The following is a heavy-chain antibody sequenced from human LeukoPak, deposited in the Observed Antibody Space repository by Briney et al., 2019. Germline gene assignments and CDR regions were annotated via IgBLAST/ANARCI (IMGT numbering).Heavy chain of an antibody. D-gene: IGHD3-22*01. CDR1: GFTFGDYA. CDR3: TREAYDSSGYPYFDY. J-gene: IGHJ4*02. Sequence: GGSLRLSCTASGFTFGDYAMSWVRQAPGKGLEWVGFIRSKAYGGTTEYAASVKGRFTISRDDSKSIAYLQMNSLKTEDTAVYYCTREAYDSSGYPYFDYWGQGTLVTVSS. CDR2: IRSKAYGGTT. V-gene: IGHV3-49*04.